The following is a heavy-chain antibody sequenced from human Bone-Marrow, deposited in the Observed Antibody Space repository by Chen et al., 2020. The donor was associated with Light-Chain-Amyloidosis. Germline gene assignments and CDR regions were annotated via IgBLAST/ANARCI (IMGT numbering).Heavy chain of an antibody. CDR1: GYTFPNYW. CDR2: IYPDDSDA. D-gene: IGHD5-12*01. Sequence: KISCKGSGYTFPNYWIGWVRQMPGKGLEWMGVIYPDDSDARYSPSFEGQVTISAGKSITTAYLQWRSLKASDTAMYYCARRRDGYNFDYWGQGTLVTVSS. CDR3: ARRRDGYNFDY. V-gene: IGHV5-51*01. J-gene: IGHJ4*02.